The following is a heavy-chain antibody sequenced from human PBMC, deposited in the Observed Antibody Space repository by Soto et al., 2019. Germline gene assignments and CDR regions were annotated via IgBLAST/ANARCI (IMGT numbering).Heavy chain of an antibody. V-gene: IGHV1-18*01. CDR1: GYTFTRFG. D-gene: IGHD6-6*01. Sequence: QVQLVQSGTEVKKPGASVKVSCKASGYTFTRFGINWVRQAPGQGLEWMGWISGHNGNTHSAQNFQGRVTVTTDTSTNPGYLEVRSVRSVDTALYCCARGFGARRKLVGGFDFWGQGTLVTVSS. J-gene: IGHJ4*02. CDR3: ARGFGARRKLVGGFDF. CDR2: ISGHNGNT.